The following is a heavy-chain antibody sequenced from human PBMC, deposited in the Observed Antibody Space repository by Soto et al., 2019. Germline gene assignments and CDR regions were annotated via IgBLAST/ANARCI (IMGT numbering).Heavy chain of an antibody. CDR2: IYHSGTA. CDR1: DGSISTYF. J-gene: IGHJ5*02. D-gene: IGHD2-15*01. V-gene: IGHV4-59*01. CDR3: ARGKYCSGGSCERFDP. Sequence: QVQLQESGPGLVQPSETLSLTCTVSDGSISTYFWTWIRQPPGKGLEWIGHIYHSGTADYNPSLKSRVAMSVDTSKNQFSLNLTSVTAADTATYHCARGKYCSGGSCERFDPWGQGALVTVSS.